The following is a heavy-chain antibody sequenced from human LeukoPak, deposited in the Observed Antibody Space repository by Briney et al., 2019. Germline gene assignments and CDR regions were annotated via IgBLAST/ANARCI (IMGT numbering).Heavy chain of an antibody. J-gene: IGHJ4*02. V-gene: IGHV4-59*08. CDR2: IHYSGST. CDR3: ARQAHCTSDLCYPFDY. CDR1: GGSISGYY. D-gene: IGHD2-8*01. Sequence: SETLSLTCTVSGGSISGYYWSWIRQPPGKGLEWIAYIHYSGSTNYNPSLKSRVTISADTTKNQFSLKLSSVTAADTAVYYCARQAHCTSDLCYPFDYWGQGTLVTVSS.